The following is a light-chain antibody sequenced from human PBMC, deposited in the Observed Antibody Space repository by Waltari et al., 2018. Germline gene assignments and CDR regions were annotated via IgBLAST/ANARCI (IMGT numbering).Light chain of an antibody. CDR3: QQYYSTPLT. CDR2: WAS. J-gene: IGKJ4*01. V-gene: IGKV4-1*01. CDR1: QSVSFSSNNKNY. Sequence: DIVMTECPDSLAVSRGERATIYCTSSQSVSFSSNNKNYLAWYQQKPRQPPKLLIYWASTRESGVPDRFSGSGSGTDFTLTISSLQAEDVAVYYCQQYYSTPLTFGGGTKVEIK.